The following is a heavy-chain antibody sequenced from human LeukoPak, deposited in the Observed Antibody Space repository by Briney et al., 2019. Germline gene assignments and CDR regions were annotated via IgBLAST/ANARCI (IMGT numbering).Heavy chain of an antibody. CDR2: IYYSGST. CDR1: GGSISGSSYY. D-gene: IGHD4-17*01. Sequence: TSETLSLTCTVSGGSISGSSYYWGWIRQPPGKGLDWIGSIYYSGSTYYNPSLKSRFTISVDTSKNQFSLKLSSVTAADTAVYYCARVRSLRLRTFDYWGQGTLVTVSS. V-gene: IGHV4-39*01. CDR3: ARVRSLRLRTFDY. J-gene: IGHJ4*02.